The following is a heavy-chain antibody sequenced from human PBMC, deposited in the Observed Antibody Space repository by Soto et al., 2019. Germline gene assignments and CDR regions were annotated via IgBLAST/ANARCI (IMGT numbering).Heavy chain of an antibody. V-gene: IGHV3-23*01. CDR1: GFTFSSYA. Sequence: GGSLRLSCAASGFTFSSYAMSWVRQAPGKGLEWVSAISGSGGSTYYADSVKGRFTISRDNSKNTLYLQMNSLRAEDTAVYYCAKCGRTRWWYDSSGHDYSYNWFDPWGQGTLVTVSS. J-gene: IGHJ5*02. CDR2: ISGSGGST. D-gene: IGHD3-22*01. CDR3: AKCGRTRWWYDSSGHDYSYNWFDP.